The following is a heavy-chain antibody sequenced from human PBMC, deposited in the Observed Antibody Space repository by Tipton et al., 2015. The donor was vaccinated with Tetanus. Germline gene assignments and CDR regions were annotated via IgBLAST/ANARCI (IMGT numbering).Heavy chain of an antibody. Sequence: TLSLTCTVSGGSISSGGYYWSWIRQHPGKGLEWIGYIYYSGSTYYNPSPKSRVTISVDTSENQFSLKLNSVTAADTAVYYCARDQARGARGWNYFDYWGQGTLVTVSS. D-gene: IGHD1-26*01. V-gene: IGHV4-31*03. J-gene: IGHJ4*02. CDR1: GGSISSGGYY. CDR3: ARDQARGARGWNYFDY. CDR2: IYYSGST.